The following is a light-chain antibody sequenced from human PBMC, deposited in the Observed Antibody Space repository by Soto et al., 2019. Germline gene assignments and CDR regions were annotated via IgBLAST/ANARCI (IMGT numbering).Light chain of an antibody. V-gene: IGKV3-11*01. CDR1: QSVGTS. CDR2: ESS. Sequence: EIVLTQSPATLSLSPGERATLSCRASQSVGTSLAWYQQKSGQAPRLLFYESSNRATYIPARFSASGSGTDFTLTISGLEPEDYAVYYCQQRGVWPLTFGGGTKVEIK. CDR3: QQRGVWPLT. J-gene: IGKJ4*01.